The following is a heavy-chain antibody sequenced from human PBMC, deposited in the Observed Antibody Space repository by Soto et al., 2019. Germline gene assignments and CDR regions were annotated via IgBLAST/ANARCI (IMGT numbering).Heavy chain of an antibody. CDR1: GGTFSSYA. CDR3: ARHPGGRGYYYGMDV. J-gene: IGHJ6*02. V-gene: IGHV1-69*12. Sequence: QVQLVQSGAEVKKPGSSVKVSCKASGGTFSSYAISWVRQAPGQGLEWMGGIIPIFGTANYAQKFQGRVTMTADESTRTAYMELSSLRSEDTAVYYCARHPGGRGYYYGMDVWGQGTPVTVSS. D-gene: IGHD2-15*01. CDR2: IIPIFGTA.